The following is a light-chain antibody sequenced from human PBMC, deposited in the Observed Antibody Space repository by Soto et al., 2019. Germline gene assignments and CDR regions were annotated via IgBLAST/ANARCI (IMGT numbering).Light chain of an antibody. J-gene: IGKJ1*01. Sequence: EIVMTQSPATLSVSPGERATLSCRASQSVRSDLAWYQQRPGQAPRLLIYGASTRATGIPARFSGSGSGTEFTLTISSLQSEDFAHYYCQQYNDWPPWTFGQGTKVEIK. CDR3: QQYNDWPPWT. V-gene: IGKV3-15*01. CDR1: QSVRSD. CDR2: GAS.